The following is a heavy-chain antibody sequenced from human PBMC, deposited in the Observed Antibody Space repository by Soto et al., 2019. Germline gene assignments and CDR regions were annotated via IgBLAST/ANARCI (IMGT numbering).Heavy chain of an antibody. CDR3: AKHEGYCSTTTCSNFDY. CDR2: IYPGESDS. Sequence: WESLKISCKVSGFTFTSYWIAWVRQMPGKGLELMGIIYPGESDSSYSPSFQGQVTISADKSINTAYLHWSSLKASDTAIYYCAKHEGYCSTTTCSNFDYWGQGTLVTVSS. CDR1: GFTFTSYW. D-gene: IGHD2-2*01. J-gene: IGHJ4*02. V-gene: IGHV5-51*01.